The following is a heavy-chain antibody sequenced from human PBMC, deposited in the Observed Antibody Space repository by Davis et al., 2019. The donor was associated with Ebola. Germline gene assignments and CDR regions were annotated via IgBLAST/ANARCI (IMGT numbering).Heavy chain of an antibody. D-gene: IGHD3-22*01. V-gene: IGHV4-34*01. Sequence: PGGSLRLSCTVSGGPISSYYWSWIRQPPGKGLEWIGEINHSGSTNYNPSLKSRVTISVDTSKNQFSLKLSSVTAADTAVYYCASGPFYDSFDYWGQGTLVTVSS. CDR2: INHSGST. CDR3: ASGPFYDSFDY. CDR1: GGPISSYY. J-gene: IGHJ4*02.